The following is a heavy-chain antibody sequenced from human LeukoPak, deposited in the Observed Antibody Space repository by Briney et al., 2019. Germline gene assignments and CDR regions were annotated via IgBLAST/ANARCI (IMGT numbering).Heavy chain of an antibody. D-gene: IGHD6-25*01. CDR2: ISGSGGST. CDR1: GFTFSSYA. J-gene: IGHJ4*02. Sequence: GGSLRLSCTASGFTFSSYAMSWVRQAPGKGLEWVSAISGSGGSTYYADSVKGRFSISRDDSKNTLYLQMNSLRVEDAAIYYCAKVKWSSSGALDYWGQGTLVSVSS. CDR3: AKVKWSSSGALDY. V-gene: IGHV3-23*01.